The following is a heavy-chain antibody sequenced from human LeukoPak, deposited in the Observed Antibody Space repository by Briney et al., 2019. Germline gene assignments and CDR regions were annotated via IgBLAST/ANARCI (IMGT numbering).Heavy chain of an antibody. CDR2: ISSSSSYI. J-gene: IGHJ4*02. CDR1: GFTFSRYS. D-gene: IGHD1-26*01. Sequence: GGSLRLSCAASGFTFSRYSMNWVRQAPGKGLEWVSSISSSSSYIYYTDSVKGRFTISRDNAKNSLYLQMNRLRDDDTAMYYCARDAGAGWDLLGRNDYWGQGTLVTVSS. CDR3: ARDAGAGWDLLGRNDY. V-gene: IGHV3-21*01.